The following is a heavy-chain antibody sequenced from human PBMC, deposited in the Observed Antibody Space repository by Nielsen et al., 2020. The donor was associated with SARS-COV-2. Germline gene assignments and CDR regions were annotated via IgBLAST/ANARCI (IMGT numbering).Heavy chain of an antibody. V-gene: IGHV1-18*01. CDR1: GYTFTSYG. CDR2: ISAYNGNT. Sequence: ASVTVSCKASGYTFTSYGISWVRQAPGQGLEWMVWISAYNGNTNYAQKLQGRVTMTTDTSTSTAYMELRSLRSDDTAVYYCARVGTIWQWLVRTYYFDYWGQGTLVTVSS. J-gene: IGHJ4*02. CDR3: ARVGTIWQWLVRTYYFDY. D-gene: IGHD6-19*01.